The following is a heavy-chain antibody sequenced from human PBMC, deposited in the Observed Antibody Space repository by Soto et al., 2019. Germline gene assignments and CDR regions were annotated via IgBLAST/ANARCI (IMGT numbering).Heavy chain of an antibody. CDR1: GGSISSYY. CDR2: IYTSGST. J-gene: IGHJ4*02. CDR3: ARSVLEVATIFPYFDY. D-gene: IGHD5-12*01. Sequence: SETLSLTCTVSGGSISSYYWSWIRQPAGKGLEWIGRIYTSGSTNYNPSLKSRVTMSVDTSKNQFSLKLSSVTAADTAVYYCARSVLEVATIFPYFDYWGQGTLVTVSS. V-gene: IGHV4-4*07.